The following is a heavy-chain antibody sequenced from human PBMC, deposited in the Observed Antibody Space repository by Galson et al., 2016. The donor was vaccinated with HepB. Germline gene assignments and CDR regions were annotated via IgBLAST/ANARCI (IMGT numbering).Heavy chain of an antibody. J-gene: IGHJ4*02. CDR3: ARDRGSAAGCDY. V-gene: IGHV4-59*01. CDR2: IYYSGST. D-gene: IGHD6-13*01. CDR1: GASISSYY. Sequence: ETLSLTCTVSGASISSYYWSWIRQPPGKGLEWIGNIYYSGSTKDNPSLKSRVTISVDTSKNQFSLQLRSVTAADTAVYYCARDRGSAAGCDYWGQGTLVTVSS.